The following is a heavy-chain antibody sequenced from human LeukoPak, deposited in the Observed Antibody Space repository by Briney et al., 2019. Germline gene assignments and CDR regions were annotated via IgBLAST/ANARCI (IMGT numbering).Heavy chain of an antibody. Sequence: ASVKVSCKASGYTFTDYGFTWVRQAPGQGLEWMGWISAYNTNTNYAQKLQDRVTMTTDTSTSTAYMELRSLRSDGTAVYYCARVGGRYCSSTSCYAWDYWGQGTLVTVSS. CDR1: GYTFTDYG. CDR2: ISAYNTNT. D-gene: IGHD2-2*01. CDR3: ARVGGRYCSSTSCYAWDY. J-gene: IGHJ4*02. V-gene: IGHV1-18*01.